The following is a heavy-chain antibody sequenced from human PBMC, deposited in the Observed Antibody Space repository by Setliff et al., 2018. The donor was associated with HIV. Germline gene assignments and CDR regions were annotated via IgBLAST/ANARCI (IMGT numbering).Heavy chain of an antibody. J-gene: IGHJ3*02. D-gene: IGHD1-20*01. CDR2: SSTSGCT. CDR1: GGSISGNA. CDR3: ARWSDNNPRGFVI. V-gene: IGHV4-4*08. Sequence: PSETLSLTCSVSGGSISGNAWSWIRQPPGKGLEWIGYSSTSGCTNCNPSLESRVTISVDTSKNQVSLKLRSVTAADTAFYYCARWSDNNPRGFVIWGQGTVVTVSS.